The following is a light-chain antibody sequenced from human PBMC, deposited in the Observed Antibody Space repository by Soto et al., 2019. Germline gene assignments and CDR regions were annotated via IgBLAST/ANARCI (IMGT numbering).Light chain of an antibody. J-gene: IGKJ2*01. CDR1: QTVGSSF. Sequence: EIVLTQSPGTLSLSPGERATLSCRASQTVGSSFLAWYQQKPDQAPRLLIYGASSRATGIPDRFRGSGSVTDFTLTISRLEPEDFAVYYCQQYRSSSSTFGQGTKLEIK. CDR3: QQYRSSSST. V-gene: IGKV3-20*01. CDR2: GAS.